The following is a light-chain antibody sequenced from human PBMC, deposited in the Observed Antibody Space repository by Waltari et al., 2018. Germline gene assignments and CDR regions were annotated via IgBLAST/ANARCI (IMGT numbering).Light chain of an antibody. CDR3: GSYAGSGTYV. CDR2: EVI. V-gene: IGLV2-23*02. J-gene: IGLJ1*01. Sequence: QSALTQPASVSGTPGQSITISCTGTNSDVGNYNLVSWYQHPPGEAPTLMLSEVIKRPSGFSNRYSGSKSGNTASLTISGLQAEDEADYYCGSYAGSGTYVFGTGTKVTVL. CDR1: NSDVGNYNL.